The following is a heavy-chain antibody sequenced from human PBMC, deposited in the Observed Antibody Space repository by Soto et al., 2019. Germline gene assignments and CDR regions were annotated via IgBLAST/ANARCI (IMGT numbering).Heavy chain of an antibody. V-gene: IGHV3-23*01. Sequence: EVQLLESGGGLVQPGGSLGLSCAASEFSFSSYAMKWVRQAPGKGLGWVPAISGSGGSTRYADSVKGRFSISRDNSENTLYLQMNSLRAEDTAVYYCAKGADYFHSNGYNLEYFQYRGQGTLVTVSS. CDR1: EFSFSSYA. J-gene: IGHJ1*01. D-gene: IGHD3-22*01. CDR3: AKGADYFHSNGYNLEYFQY. CDR2: ISGSGGST.